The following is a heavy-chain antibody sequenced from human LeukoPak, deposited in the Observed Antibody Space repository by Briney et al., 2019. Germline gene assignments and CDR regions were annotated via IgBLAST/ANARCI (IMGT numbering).Heavy chain of an antibody. V-gene: IGHV1-69*13. J-gene: IGHJ3*02. CDR1: GGTFSSYA. Sequence: GASVKVSCKASGGTFSSYAISWVRQAPGQGLEWMGGIIPIFGTANYAQKFQGRVTITADESTSTAYMELSSLRSEDTAVYYCARYDRPAFDIWGQGTMVTVSS. CDR2: IIPIFGTA. CDR3: ARYDRPAFDI. D-gene: IGHD3-3*01.